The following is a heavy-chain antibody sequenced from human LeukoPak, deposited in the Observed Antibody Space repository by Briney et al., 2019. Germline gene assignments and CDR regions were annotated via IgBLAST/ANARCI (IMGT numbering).Heavy chain of an antibody. Sequence: SETLSLTCSVSGGSIGSFYWSWIQQPPGEGLEWIGYIYYGGNTNYNPSLKSRVTISVDTSKNQFSLKVSSVTAADTAVYYCARGRVDTVLAHWGQGTLVTVSS. J-gene: IGHJ4*02. CDR1: GGSIGSFY. CDR3: ARGRVDTVLAH. V-gene: IGHV4-59*01. D-gene: IGHD5-18*01. CDR2: IYYGGNT.